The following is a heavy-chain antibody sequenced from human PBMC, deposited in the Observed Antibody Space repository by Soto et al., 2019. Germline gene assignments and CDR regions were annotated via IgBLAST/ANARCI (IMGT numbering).Heavy chain of an antibody. V-gene: IGHV4-4*07. Sequence: LSLTCTVSGGSISSFYWNWIRLSAGKGLEWIGRIYLSGTTTYNPSLQSRVTMSVDTSKNQFSLKLSSLTAADTAVYYCARSPSTSSIGTFDIWGQGTKVTV. J-gene: IGHJ3*02. D-gene: IGHD6-6*01. CDR3: ARSPSTSSIGTFDI. CDR2: IYLSGTT. CDR1: GGSISSFY.